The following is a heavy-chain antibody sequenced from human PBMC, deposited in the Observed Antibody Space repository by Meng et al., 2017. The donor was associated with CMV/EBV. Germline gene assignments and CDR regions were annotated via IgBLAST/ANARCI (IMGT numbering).Heavy chain of an antibody. D-gene: IGHD2-2*01. V-gene: IGHV4-39*07. J-gene: IGHJ4*02. CDR3: ARVRETDIVVVPAANFDY. CDR2: IHYSGST. CDR1: GGSISSSSYY. Sequence: SETLSLTCTVSGGSISSSSYYWGWLRQPPGKGLEWIGSIHYSGSTYYNPSLKSRVTISVDTSKNQFSLKLSSVTAADTAVYYCARVRETDIVVVPAANFDYWGQGTLVTVSS.